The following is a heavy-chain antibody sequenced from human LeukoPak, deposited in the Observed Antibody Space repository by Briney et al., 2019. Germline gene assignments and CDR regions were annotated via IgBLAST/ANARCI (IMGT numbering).Heavy chain of an antibody. CDR1: GYTFTSYG. Sequence: ASVKVSCKASGYTFTSYGISWVRQAPGQGLEWMGWISAYNGNTNYAQKLQGRVTMTTDTSTSTAYMELRSLRSDDTAVYYCARDLPSYYDILTGPHTYYYYGMDVWGQGTTVTVSS. D-gene: IGHD3-9*01. J-gene: IGHJ6*02. V-gene: IGHV1-18*01. CDR2: ISAYNGNT. CDR3: ARDLPSYYDILTGPHTYYYYGMDV.